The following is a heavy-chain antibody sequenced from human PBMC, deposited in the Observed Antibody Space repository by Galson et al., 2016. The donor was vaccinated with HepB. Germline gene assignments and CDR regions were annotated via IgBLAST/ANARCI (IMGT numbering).Heavy chain of an antibody. Sequence: SLRLSCAASGFTFSSYAMHWVRQAPGKGLEYVSAISSNGGSTYYADSVKGRFTISRDNSKKTLYLQMSSLRAEDTAVYYCVKTVTVHYYYYYGMDVWGQGTTVTVSS. V-gene: IGHV3-64D*06. CDR2: ISSNGGST. J-gene: IGHJ6*02. CDR3: VKTVTVHYYYYYGMDV. D-gene: IGHD4-11*01. CDR1: GFTFSSYA.